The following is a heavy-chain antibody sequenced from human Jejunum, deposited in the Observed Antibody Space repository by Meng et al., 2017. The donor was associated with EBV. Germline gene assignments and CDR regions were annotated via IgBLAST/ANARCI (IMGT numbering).Heavy chain of an antibody. V-gene: IGHV7-4-1*02. J-gene: IGHJ4*02. CDR1: GYTFSRYA. Sequence: QVQLVQSGSELKKPGASVKVSCKASGYTFSRYAMNWVRQAPGQGLEWMGWINTRTGNPAYAQGFTGRFVFSLDTSVSTAYLQISSLKAEDIAVYYCASDISTATFGYWDQGTLVTVAS. CDR2: INTRTGNP. D-gene: IGHD2-21*02. CDR3: ASDISTATFGY.